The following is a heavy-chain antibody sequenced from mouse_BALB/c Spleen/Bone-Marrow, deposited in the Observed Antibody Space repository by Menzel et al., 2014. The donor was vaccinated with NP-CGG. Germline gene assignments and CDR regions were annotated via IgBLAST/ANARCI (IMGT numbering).Heavy chain of an antibody. CDR2: ISGGSSTI. J-gene: IGHJ4*01. Sequence: EVNVVESGGGLVQPGGSRKLSCAASGFTFSSFGMHWVRQAPEKGLEWVAYISGGSSTIYYADTVKGRFTISRDNPKNTLFLQMTSLRSEDTAMYYCARGAYGYVKYAIDYWGQGTSVTVSS. CDR3: ARGAYGYVKYAIDY. D-gene: IGHD1-2*01. V-gene: IGHV5-17*02. CDR1: GFTFSSFG.